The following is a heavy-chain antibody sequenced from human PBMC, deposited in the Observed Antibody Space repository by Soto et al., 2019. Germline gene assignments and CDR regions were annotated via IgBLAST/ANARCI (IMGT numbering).Heavy chain of an antibody. Sequence: EVQLVESGGGLVQPGGSLRLSCAASGFTFSSYGMSWVRQAPGKGLEWVSAISSSSSYIYYADSVKGRFTISRDNAKNSLYLQMNSLRAEDTAVYYCARGQAEYGDYDGFDVWGQGTTVTVSS. J-gene: IGHJ3*01. V-gene: IGHV3-21*01. D-gene: IGHD4-17*01. CDR3: ARGQAEYGDYDGFDV. CDR1: GFTFSSYG. CDR2: ISSSSSYI.